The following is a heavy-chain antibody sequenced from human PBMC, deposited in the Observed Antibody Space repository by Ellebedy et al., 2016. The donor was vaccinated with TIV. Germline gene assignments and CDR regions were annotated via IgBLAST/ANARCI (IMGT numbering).Heavy chain of an antibody. V-gene: IGHV1-69*06. CDR1: GGTFSSYA. Sequence: SVKVSCXASGGTFSSYAISWVRQAPGQGLEWMGGIIPIFGTANYAQKFQGRVTITADKSTSTAYMELSSLRSEDTAVYYCAKDRNYYGSGSHPHFDYWGQGTLVTVSS. D-gene: IGHD3-10*01. CDR3: AKDRNYYGSGSHPHFDY. CDR2: IIPIFGTA. J-gene: IGHJ4*02.